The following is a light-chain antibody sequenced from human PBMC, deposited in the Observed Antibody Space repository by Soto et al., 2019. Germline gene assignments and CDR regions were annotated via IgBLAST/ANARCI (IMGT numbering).Light chain of an antibody. CDR1: QSVSSSR. Sequence: VVRQPPSTLSLSPGARDTLSCRASQSVSSSRLAWYQQKPALAPRLLIYDGFLRATGIPDRFSVSGSGTDFTLTISILIPEELALYYIQEHAQPPSTIAQGTRLEI. CDR3: QEHAQPPST. V-gene: IGKV3D-20*01. CDR2: DGF. J-gene: IGKJ5*01.